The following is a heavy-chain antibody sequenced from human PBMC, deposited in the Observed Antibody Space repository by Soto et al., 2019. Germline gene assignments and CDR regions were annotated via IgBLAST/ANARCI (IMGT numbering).Heavy chain of an antibody. Sequence: LRLSCAASGFTFSSYWMHWVRQAPGKGLVWVSRINSDGSSTSYADSVKGRFTISRDNAKNTLYLQMNSLRAEDTAVYYCARGRETFPNWFDPWGQGTLVTVSS. J-gene: IGHJ5*02. CDR2: INSDGSST. D-gene: IGHD1-26*01. V-gene: IGHV3-74*01. CDR1: GFTFSSYW. CDR3: ARGRETFPNWFDP.